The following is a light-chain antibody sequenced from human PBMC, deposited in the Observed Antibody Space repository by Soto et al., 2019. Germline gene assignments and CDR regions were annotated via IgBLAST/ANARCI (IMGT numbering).Light chain of an antibody. CDR1: QTVTTD. CDR2: GAS. V-gene: IGKV3-15*01. Sequence: EIVMTQSPVTLSVSPGERATLSCRASQTVTTDLAWYQQKPGQAPRLVIHGASTRATDFPVRFSGSGSGTEFTLTISSLQSEDIAVYYCHQYYTWPRTFGQGTKVEIK. CDR3: HQYYTWPRT. J-gene: IGKJ1*01.